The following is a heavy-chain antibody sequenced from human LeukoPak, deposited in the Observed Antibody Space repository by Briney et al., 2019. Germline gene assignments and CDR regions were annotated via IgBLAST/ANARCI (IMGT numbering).Heavy chain of an antibody. V-gene: IGHV3-53*01. J-gene: IGHJ4*02. Sequence: GGSLRLSCSASGFTVITNDMTWVRQAPGKVLEWVSVLYCDRKTKKADSVQGRFTISRDNSKNTLYLEMNSLSPDDTAVYYCARGVEPLAANTLAYCGQGTLVTVS. CDR3: ARGVEPLAANTLAY. D-gene: IGHD1-14*01. CDR1: GFTVITND. CDR2: LYCDRKT.